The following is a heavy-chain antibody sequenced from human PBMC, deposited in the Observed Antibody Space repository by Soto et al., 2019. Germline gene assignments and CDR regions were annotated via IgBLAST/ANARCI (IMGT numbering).Heavy chain of an antibody. D-gene: IGHD6-6*01. Sequence: SETLSLTCTVSGGSISSCGYYWSWIRQHPVKVLEWIGYTYYSGSTYYNPSLKSRVTISVDTSKNQFSLKLSSVTAADTDVYYWARDRGEDSSSSRYYGMDVWGQGTTVTDSS. CDR1: GGSISSCGYY. J-gene: IGHJ6*02. V-gene: IGHV4-31*03. CDR2: TYYSGST. CDR3: ARDRGEDSSSSRYYGMDV.